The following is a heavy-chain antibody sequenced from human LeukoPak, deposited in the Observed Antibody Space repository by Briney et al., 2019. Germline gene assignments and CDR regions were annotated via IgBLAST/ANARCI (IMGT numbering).Heavy chain of an antibody. D-gene: IGHD1-7*01. CDR1: GFTFSSYA. Sequence: GRSLRLSCAASGFTFSSYAMHWVRQAPGKGLEWVAVISYDGSNKYYADSVKGRFTISRDNSKNTLYLQMNSLRAEDTAVYYSRTGELRIGYDYWGQGTLATVSS. CDR2: ISYDGSNK. V-gene: IGHV3-30-3*01. J-gene: IGHJ4*02. CDR3: RTGELRIGYDY.